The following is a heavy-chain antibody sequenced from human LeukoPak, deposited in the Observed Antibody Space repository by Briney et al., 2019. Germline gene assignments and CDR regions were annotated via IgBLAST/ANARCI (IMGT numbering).Heavy chain of an antibody. CDR1: GFTFSSYA. Sequence: PGGSLRLSCTGSGFTFSSYAVSWVRQAPGKGLEWVSTISYSGGTTYYADSVKGRFTISGDNSKNTLYLQMNSLRAEDTAVYYCAKGSGIQLWLLFDYWGQGTLVTVSS. J-gene: IGHJ4*02. V-gene: IGHV3-23*01. CDR3: AKGSGIQLWLLFDY. CDR2: ISYSGGTT. D-gene: IGHD5-18*01.